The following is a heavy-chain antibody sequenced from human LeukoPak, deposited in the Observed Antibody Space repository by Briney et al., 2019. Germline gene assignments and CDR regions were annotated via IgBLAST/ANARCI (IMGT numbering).Heavy chain of an antibody. Sequence: ASVKVSCKASGYTFTSYGISWVRQAPGQGLEWMGWISAYNGNTNYAQKLQGRVTMTTDTSTSTAYMELRSLRSDDTAVYYCARDLGFWSGYYTGGVDYWGQGTLVTVSS. V-gene: IGHV1-18*01. CDR3: ARDLGFWSGYYTGGVDY. J-gene: IGHJ4*02. CDR1: GYTFTSYG. D-gene: IGHD3-3*01. CDR2: ISAYNGNT.